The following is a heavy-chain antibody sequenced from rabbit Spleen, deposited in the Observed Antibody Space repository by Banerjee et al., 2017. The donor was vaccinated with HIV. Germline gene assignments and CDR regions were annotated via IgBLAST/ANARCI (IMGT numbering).Heavy chain of an antibody. Sequence: QSLEESGGDLVKPEGSLTLTCTASGFSFSSSYYMCWVRQAPGKGLECIACIYGDRSGSTYYANWAKGRFTISRTSSTTVTLEMTSLTAADTATYFCARGSAAMTMVITGFYLNLWGQGTLVT. CDR1: GFSFSSSYY. CDR2: IYGDRSGST. D-gene: IGHD2-1*01. J-gene: IGHJ4*01. CDR3: ARGSAAMTMVITGFYLNL. V-gene: IGHV1S40*01.